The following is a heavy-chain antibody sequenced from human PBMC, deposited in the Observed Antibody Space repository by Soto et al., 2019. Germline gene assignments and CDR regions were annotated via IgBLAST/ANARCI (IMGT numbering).Heavy chain of an antibody. CDR1: GFTFSSYG. Sequence: GGSLRLSCAASGFTFSSYGMHWVRQAPGKGLEWVAVISYDGSNKYYADSVKGRFTISRDNSKNTLYLQMNSLRAEDTAVYYCAKPSLRGGSYFPSGDFDYWGQGTLVTVSS. CDR2: ISYDGSNK. J-gene: IGHJ4*02. V-gene: IGHV3-30*18. CDR3: AKPSLRGGSYFPSGDFDY. D-gene: IGHD1-26*01.